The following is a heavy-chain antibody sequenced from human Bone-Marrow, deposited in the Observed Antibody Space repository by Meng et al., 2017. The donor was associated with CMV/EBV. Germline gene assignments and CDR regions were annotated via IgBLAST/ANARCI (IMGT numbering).Heavy chain of an antibody. CDR3: AREGYCSSTSCYGHGMDV. CDR2: ISSSSSYI. CDR1: GFTFSSYS. D-gene: IGHD2-2*01. V-gene: IGHV3-21*01. Sequence: GESLKISCAASGFTFSSYSMNWVRQAPGKGLEWVSSISSSSSYIYYADSVKGRFTISRDNAKNSLYLQMNSLSAEDTAVYYCAREGYCSSTSCYGHGMDVWGQGTTVTVSS. J-gene: IGHJ6*02.